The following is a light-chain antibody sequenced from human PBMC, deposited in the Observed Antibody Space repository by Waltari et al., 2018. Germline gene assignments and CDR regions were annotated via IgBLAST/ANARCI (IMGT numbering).Light chain of an antibody. J-gene: IGKJ1*01. V-gene: IGKV1-9*01. Sequence: IQLTQSPSSLSASVGDRVTITCRASQGISNYLAWYQQKPGTAPKLLIYAASTLQSGVPSRFSGSGSGTDFTLTISSLQPEYFATYYCQQLNSYQWTFGQGTKVEIK. CDR1: QGISNY. CDR3: QQLNSYQWT. CDR2: AAS.